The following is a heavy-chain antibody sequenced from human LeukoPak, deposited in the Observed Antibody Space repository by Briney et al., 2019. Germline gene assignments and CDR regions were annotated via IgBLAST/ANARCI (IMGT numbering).Heavy chain of an antibody. D-gene: IGHD6-25*01. V-gene: IGHV3-53*01. CDR1: GFTVSSNY. CDR2: LYSGGST. CDR3: ARDSGSGMDV. J-gene: IGHJ6*02. Sequence: ESGGSLRLSCAASGFTVSSNYMSWVRQAPGKGLEWVSVLYSGGSTYYAGSVKGRFTISRDNSKNTLYLQMNSLRAEDTAVYYCARDSGSGMDVWGQGTTVTVSS.